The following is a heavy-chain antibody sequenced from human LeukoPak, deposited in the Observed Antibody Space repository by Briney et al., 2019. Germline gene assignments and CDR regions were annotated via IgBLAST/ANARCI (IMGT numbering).Heavy chain of an antibody. CDR2: INPNSGDT. CDR1: GFLFSVYY. J-gene: IGHJ4*02. D-gene: IGHD5-24*01. Sequence: GASVKVSCEASGFLFSVYYMHWVRQVPGQGLEWMGWINPNSGDTKYAQKFQGRATMTRDASISTAYMELSRLRSDDTAVYYCARETEMSASLDYWGQGTLVTVSS. V-gene: IGHV1-2*02. CDR3: ARETEMSASLDY.